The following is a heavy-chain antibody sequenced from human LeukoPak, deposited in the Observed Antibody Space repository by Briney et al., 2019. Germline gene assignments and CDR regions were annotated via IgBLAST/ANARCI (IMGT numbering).Heavy chain of an antibody. CDR1: GGSFSGYY. V-gene: IGHV4-34*01. CDR2: INHSGST. J-gene: IGHJ4*02. CDR3: ARGRRIAVALDY. D-gene: IGHD6-19*01. Sequence: SETLSLTCAVYGGSFSGYYWSWIRQPPGKGLEWIGEINHSGSTNYNPSLKSRVTISVDTSENQFSLKLSSVTAADTAVYYCARGRRIAVALDYWGQGTLVTVSS.